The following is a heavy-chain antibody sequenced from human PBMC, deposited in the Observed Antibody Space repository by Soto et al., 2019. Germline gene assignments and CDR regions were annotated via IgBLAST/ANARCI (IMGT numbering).Heavy chain of an antibody. Sequence: QAQLVQSGAEVKNPGDSVKVSCRASGYSFSNYGVSWIRQAPGQGLEWIGWISGYSGNTHYAQNHQGGVTKTKDTSTSTVHMELRSLRSDDTAVYYCARQGSNVRGGGSPWGQGTVVTVSS. V-gene: IGHV1-18*01. D-gene: IGHD3-16*01. J-gene: IGHJ5*02. CDR2: ISGYSGNT. CDR1: GYSFSNYG. CDR3: ARQGSNVRGGGSP.